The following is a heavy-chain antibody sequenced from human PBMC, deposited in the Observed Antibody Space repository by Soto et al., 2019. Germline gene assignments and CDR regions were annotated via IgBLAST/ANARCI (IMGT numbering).Heavy chain of an antibody. CDR2: INSDGSST. CDR3: ARGPEIFDWLLPVDY. D-gene: IGHD3-9*01. V-gene: IGHV3-74*01. Sequence: GGSLRLSCAASGFTFSSYWMHWVRQAPGKGLVWVSRINSDGSSTSYADSVKGRFTISRDNAKNTLYLQMNSLRAEDTAVYYCARGPEIFDWLLPVDYWGQGTLVTVSS. J-gene: IGHJ4*02. CDR1: GFTFSSYW.